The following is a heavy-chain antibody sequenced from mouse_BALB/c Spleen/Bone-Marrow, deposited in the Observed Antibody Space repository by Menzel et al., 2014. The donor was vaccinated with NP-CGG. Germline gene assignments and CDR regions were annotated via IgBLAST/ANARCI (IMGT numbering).Heavy chain of an antibody. D-gene: IGHD2-4*01. CDR1: GFTFSSYG. CDR2: ISSGGSYT. J-gene: IGHJ3*01. V-gene: IGHV5-6*02. CDR3: ARPYDFGAWFAY. Sequence: DVKLVESGGDLVKPGGSLELSCAASGFTFSSYGMSWVRQTPDKRLEWVATISSGGSYTYYPDSVKGRYTISRDNAKNTLYLQMSSLKSEDTAMYYCARPYDFGAWFAYWGQGTLVTVSA.